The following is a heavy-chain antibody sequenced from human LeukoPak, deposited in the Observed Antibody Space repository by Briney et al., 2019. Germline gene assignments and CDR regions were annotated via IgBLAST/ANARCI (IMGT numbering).Heavy chain of an antibody. Sequence: SETLSLTCTVSGGSISNYYWSWIRQPPGKGLEWIGYTYDSGTTNYNPSLKSRVTVSVDTSKNQFSLKLSSVTAADTAVYYCARAVAGGILDYWGQGTLVTVSS. CDR2: TYDSGTT. CDR1: GGSISNYY. V-gene: IGHV4-59*01. D-gene: IGHD6-19*01. CDR3: ARAVAGGILDY. J-gene: IGHJ4*02.